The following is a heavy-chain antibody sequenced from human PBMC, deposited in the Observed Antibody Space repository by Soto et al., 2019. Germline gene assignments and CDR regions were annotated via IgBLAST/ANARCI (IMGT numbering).Heavy chain of an antibody. D-gene: IGHD5-12*01. CDR3: TRDRRGYTDY. CDR1: GFTFSNXG. J-gene: IGHJ4*02. Sequence: QVQLVXSGGXVVQPGRSLXLSCAASGFTFSNXGMHWVRXAPGKGLEWVAVIWYDGSNKYYADSVKGRFTISRDNSRNTLYLQMDSLRAEDTAVFYCTRDRRGYTDYWGQGTLVTVSS. V-gene: IGHV3-33*01. CDR2: IWYDGSNK.